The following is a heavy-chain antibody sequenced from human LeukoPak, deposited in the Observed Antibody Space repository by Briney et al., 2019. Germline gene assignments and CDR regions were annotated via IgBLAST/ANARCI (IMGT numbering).Heavy chain of an antibody. D-gene: IGHD6-6*01. Sequence: SETLSLTCTVSGGSISSYCWSWIRQPPGKGLEWMGYIYYSGSTNYNPSLKSRVTIPVDTSKNQFSLKLSSVTAADTAVYYCARVGDSSSSDRKWYFDYWGQGTLVTVSS. V-gene: IGHV4-59*01. J-gene: IGHJ4*02. CDR2: IYYSGST. CDR3: ARVGDSSSSDRKWYFDY. CDR1: GGSISSYC.